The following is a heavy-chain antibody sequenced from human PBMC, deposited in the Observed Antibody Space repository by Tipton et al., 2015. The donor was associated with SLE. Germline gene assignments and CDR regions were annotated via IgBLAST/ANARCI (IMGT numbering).Heavy chain of an antibody. V-gene: IGHV4-59*01. D-gene: IGHD6-13*01. CDR1: GGSISSYY. CDR2: IYYSGST. J-gene: IGHJ6*02. CDR3: ARGHSWSSGMDV. Sequence: TLSLTCTVSGGSISSYYWSWIRQPPGKGLEWIGYIYYSGSTNYNPSLKSRVTISVDTSKNQFSLKLSSVTAADTAVYYCARGHSWSSGMDVWGQGTTVTVSS.